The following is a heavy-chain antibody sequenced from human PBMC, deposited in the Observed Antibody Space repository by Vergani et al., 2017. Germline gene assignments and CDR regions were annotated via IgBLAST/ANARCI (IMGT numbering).Heavy chain of an antibody. D-gene: IGHD6-13*01. V-gene: IGHV3-43D*03. CDR1: GFTFDDYA. CDR3: AKDMGIAAAGTIIDY. CDR2: ISWDGGST. J-gene: IGHJ4*02. Sequence: EVQLVESGGVVVQPGGSLRLSCAASGFTFDDYAMHWVRQAPGKGLEWVSLISWDGGSTYYADSVKGRFTISRDNSKNSLYLQMNSLRAEDTALYYCAKDMGIAAAGTIIDYWGQGTLVTVSS.